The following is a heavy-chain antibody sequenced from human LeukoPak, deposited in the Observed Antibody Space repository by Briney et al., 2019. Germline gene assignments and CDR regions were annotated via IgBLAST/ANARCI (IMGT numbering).Heavy chain of an antibody. J-gene: IGHJ5*02. CDR1: GGSFSGYY. CDR3: ARHQGIRGYCSSTSCYRWFDP. V-gene: IGHV4-34*01. CDR2: IKHSGST. Sequence: SETLSLTCAVYGGSFSGYYWSWIRQPPGKGLEWIGEIKHSGSTNYNPSLKSRVTISVDTSKNQFSLKLSSVTAADTAVYYCARHQGIRGYCSSTSCYRWFDPWGQGTLVTVSS. D-gene: IGHD2-2*01.